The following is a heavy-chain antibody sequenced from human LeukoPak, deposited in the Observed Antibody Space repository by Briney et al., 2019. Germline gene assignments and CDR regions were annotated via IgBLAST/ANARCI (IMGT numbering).Heavy chain of an antibody. D-gene: IGHD6-13*01. CDR3: ARRHYYSSSWYPFAY. CDR2: IYPGNSDT. Sequence: GESLKISCKGSGYSFTSYWIDWVRQMPGKGLEWMGSIYPGNSDTRYSPSLQGQVTVSADKSISTAYLQWSSLKASDTSMYYCARRHYYSSSWYPFAYWGQGTLVTVSS. V-gene: IGHV5-51*01. CDR1: GYSFTSYW. J-gene: IGHJ4*02.